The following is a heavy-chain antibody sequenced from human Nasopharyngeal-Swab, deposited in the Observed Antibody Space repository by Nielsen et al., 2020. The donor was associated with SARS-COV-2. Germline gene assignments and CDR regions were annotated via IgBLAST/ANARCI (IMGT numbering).Heavy chain of an antibody. CDR1: GYTFTDYG. Sequence: ASVKVSCKASGYTFTDYGISWVRQAPGQGLEWMGWLSAYNGNTNYAQRVQGRVTMTTGTSTSTAYMELRSLRSDDTAVYYCARERRGGYHDAFDIWGQGTMVTVS. V-gene: IGHV1-18*01. CDR2: LSAYNGNT. CDR3: ARERRGGYHDAFDI. J-gene: IGHJ3*02. D-gene: IGHD2-15*01.